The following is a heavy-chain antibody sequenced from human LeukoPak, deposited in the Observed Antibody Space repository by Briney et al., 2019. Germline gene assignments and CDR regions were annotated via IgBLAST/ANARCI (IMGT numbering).Heavy chain of an antibody. J-gene: IGHJ5*02. D-gene: IGHD4-23*01. Sequence: SETLSLTCTVSGGSVSSGSYYWSWIRQPPGKGLEWIGYIYYSGSTNYNPSLKSRVTISVDTSKNQFSLKLSSVTAADTAVYYCARGLTTVVRFIGRFDPWGQGTLVTVSS. CDR3: ARGLTTVVRFIGRFDP. CDR1: GGSVSSGSYY. CDR2: IYYSGST. V-gene: IGHV4-61*01.